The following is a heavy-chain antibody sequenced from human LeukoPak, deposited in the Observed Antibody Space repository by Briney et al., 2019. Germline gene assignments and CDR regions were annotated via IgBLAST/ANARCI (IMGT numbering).Heavy chain of an antibody. CDR1: GFTFSSYW. D-gene: IGHD3-10*01. J-gene: IGHJ4*02. CDR3: ARDRGVRSDTYYYGSGSRIDY. Sequence: GGSLRLSCAASGFTFSSYWMHWVRQAPGKGLEWVAVIWYDGSNKYYADSVKGRFTISRDNSKNTLYLQMNSLRAEDTAVYYCARDRGVRSDTYYYGSGSRIDYWGQGTLVTVSS. CDR2: IWYDGSNK. V-gene: IGHV3-33*08.